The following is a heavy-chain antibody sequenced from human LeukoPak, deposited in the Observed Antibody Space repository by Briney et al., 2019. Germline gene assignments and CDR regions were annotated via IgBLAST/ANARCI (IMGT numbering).Heavy chain of an antibody. D-gene: IGHD6-19*01. CDR2: INPNSGGT. V-gene: IGHV1-2*02. CDR3: ARDLVAVAGPYYYYGMDV. CDR1: GYTFTGYY. J-gene: IGHJ6*02. Sequence: ASVKVSCKASGYTFTGYYMHWVRQAPGQGLEWMGWINPNSGGTNYAQKFQGRVTMTRDTSISTAYMELSRLRSDDTAVYYCARDLVAVAGPYYYYGMDVWGQGTTVTVSS.